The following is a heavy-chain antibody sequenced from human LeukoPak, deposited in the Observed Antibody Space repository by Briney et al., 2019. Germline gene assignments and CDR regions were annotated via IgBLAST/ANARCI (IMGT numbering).Heavy chain of an antibody. CDR1: EFTFSSYD. CDR2: IDTAGYT. Sequence: GGSLRLSCAASEFTFSSYDMHWVRQGTGKGLEWVSAIDTAGYTYYPGSVKGRFTISRENAKNSLYLQMNSLRAGDTAVYYCSRVNPEAEGFDYWGQGTLVTVSS. V-gene: IGHV3-13*01. J-gene: IGHJ4*02. CDR3: SRVNPEAEGFDY. D-gene: IGHD6-13*01.